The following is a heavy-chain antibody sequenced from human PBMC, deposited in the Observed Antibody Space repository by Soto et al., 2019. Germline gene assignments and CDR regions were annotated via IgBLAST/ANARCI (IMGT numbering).Heavy chain of an antibody. D-gene: IGHD3-10*01. J-gene: IGHJ4*02. Sequence: GGSLRLSCAASGFTFSSYWMSWVRQAPGKGLEWVANIKQDGSEKYYVDSVKGRFTTSRDNAKNSLYLQMNSLRAEDTAVYYCARDSMPGNYYYFDYWGQGTLVTVSS. CDR1: GFTFSSYW. CDR2: IKQDGSEK. CDR3: ARDSMPGNYYYFDY. V-gene: IGHV3-7*05.